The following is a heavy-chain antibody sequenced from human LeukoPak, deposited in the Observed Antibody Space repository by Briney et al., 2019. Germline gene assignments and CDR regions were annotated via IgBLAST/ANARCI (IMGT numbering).Heavy chain of an antibody. J-gene: IGHJ4*02. CDR3: AREGVGAVGPFDY. V-gene: IGHV4-4*07. CDR1: AGSISTYY. Sequence: SETLSLTCTVSAGSISTYYWSWIRQPAGKGLEWIGRIYTTESSNYNPSLKSRVTMSVDTSKNQFSLNLSSVTAADTAVYYCAREGVGAVGPFDYWGQGSLVTVSS. CDR2: IYTTESS. D-gene: IGHD6-13*01.